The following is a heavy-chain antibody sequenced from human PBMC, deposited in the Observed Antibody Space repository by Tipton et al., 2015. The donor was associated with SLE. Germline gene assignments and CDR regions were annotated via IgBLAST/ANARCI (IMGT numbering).Heavy chain of an antibody. CDR3: ARDEYYDFWSGYVTGDAFDI. CDR2: ISWNGGTI. CDR1: GFSFDDYA. D-gene: IGHD3-3*01. V-gene: IGHV3-9*03. Sequence: VQLVQSGGGLVQPGRPLRLSCAASGFSFDDYAMHWVRQAPGKGLEWVSGISWNGGTIDYADSVKGRFTISRDNAKNSLYLQMNSLRAEDMALYYCARDEYYDFWSGYVTGDAFDIWGQGTLVTVSS. J-gene: IGHJ3*02.